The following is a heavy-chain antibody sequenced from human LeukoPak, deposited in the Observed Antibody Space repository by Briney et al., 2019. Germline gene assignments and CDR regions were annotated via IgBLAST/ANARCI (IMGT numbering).Heavy chain of an antibody. CDR1: GGSISSSNYY. D-gene: IGHD3-22*01. CDR3: ARGRGRYYDSSGYFRFDY. V-gene: IGHV4-39*07. CDR2: IYYSGST. Sequence: SETLSLTCTVSGGSISSSNYYWGWIRQPPGKGLEWIVSIYYSGSTYYNPSLKSRFTISVNTSKNQFSLKLSSVTAADTAVYYCARGRGRYYDSSGYFRFDYWGQGTLVTVSS. J-gene: IGHJ4*02.